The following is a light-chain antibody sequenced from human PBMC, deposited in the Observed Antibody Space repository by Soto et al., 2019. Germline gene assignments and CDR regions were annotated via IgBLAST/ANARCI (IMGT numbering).Light chain of an antibody. J-gene: IGLJ3*02. CDR1: SRDIGSYNL. CDR2: EGS. V-gene: IGLV2-23*01. Sequence: QSVLTQPASVSGSPGQSITISCTGTSRDIGSYNLVSWYQKHPGKAPKLIIYEGSKRPSGVSDRFSGSKSGNTASLTISGLQAEDESDYYCCSYAGSNTWVFGGGTKLTAL. CDR3: CSYAGSNTWV.